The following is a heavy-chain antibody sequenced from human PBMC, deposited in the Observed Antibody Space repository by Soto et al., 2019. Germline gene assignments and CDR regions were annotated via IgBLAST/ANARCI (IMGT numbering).Heavy chain of an antibody. V-gene: IGHV1-46*01. Sequence: QVQLVQSGAEVKKPGASVKVSCKASGYTFTSYYMHWVRQAPGQGLEWMGIINPSGGSTSYAQKSQGRVTMPRDTSSSTVYTELSSLRSEDTAVYYCAVSCGKDAFDIWGQGTMVTVST. J-gene: IGHJ3*02. CDR2: INPSGGST. D-gene: IGHD6-25*01. CDR1: GYTFTSYY. CDR3: AVSCGKDAFDI.